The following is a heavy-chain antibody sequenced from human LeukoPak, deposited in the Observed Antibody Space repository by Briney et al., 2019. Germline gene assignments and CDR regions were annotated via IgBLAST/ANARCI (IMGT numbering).Heavy chain of an antibody. V-gene: IGHV3-23*01. D-gene: IGHD3-10*01. CDR3: AKVGEGLWFGELLYEYYFDY. Sequence: PGGSLRLSCAASGFTFSSYAMSWVRQAPGKGLEWVSAISGSGGSTYYADSVKGRFTISRDNSKNTLYLQMNSLRAEGTAVYYCAKVGEGLWFGELLYEYYFDYWGQGTLVTVSS. CDR1: GFTFSSYA. J-gene: IGHJ4*02. CDR2: ISGSGGST.